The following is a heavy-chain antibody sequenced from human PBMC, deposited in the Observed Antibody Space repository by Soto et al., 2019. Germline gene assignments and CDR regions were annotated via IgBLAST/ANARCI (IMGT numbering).Heavy chain of an antibody. J-gene: IGHJ6*02. CDR1: GYSFTTYW. D-gene: IGHD3-10*01. V-gene: IGHV5-10-1*01. Sequence: GESLKISCYGSGYSFTTYWITWVRQMPGKGLEWMGRIDPSDSYTNYSPSFQGHVTISADKSISTAYLQWSSLKASDTAMYYCARGGRLWFGELPNLSYYAMDVWGQGTTVTVSS. CDR3: ARGGRLWFGELPNLSYYAMDV. CDR2: IDPSDSYT.